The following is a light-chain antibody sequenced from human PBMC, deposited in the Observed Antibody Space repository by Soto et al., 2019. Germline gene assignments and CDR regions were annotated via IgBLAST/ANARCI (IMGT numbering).Light chain of an antibody. V-gene: IGKV3-11*01. CDR2: DAS. Sequence: DIGLTQYPATLSLSPGERATLSCRASQSVTNHLAWYQHNRGQAPRLLIYDASTRATGIPPRFSGSGSPTDFTLTISTLLPEDSALYYFHHRSKLPQTFGQ. CDR3: HHRSKLPQT. J-gene: IGKJ5*01. CDR1: QSVTNH.